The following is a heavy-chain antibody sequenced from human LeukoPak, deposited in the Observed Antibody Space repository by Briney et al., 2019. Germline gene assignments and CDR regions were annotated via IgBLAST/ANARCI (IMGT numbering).Heavy chain of an antibody. CDR1: GFTFSSYW. Sequence: GGSLRLSCAASGFTFSSYWMHWVRQAPGKGLVWVSRINSDGSSTSYADSVKGRFTISRDNAKNTLYLQMNSLRAEDTAVYYCARGRDSGYDIDYWGQGTLVTVSS. CDR3: ARGRDSGYDIDY. D-gene: IGHD5-12*01. V-gene: IGHV3-74*01. CDR2: INSDGSST. J-gene: IGHJ4*02.